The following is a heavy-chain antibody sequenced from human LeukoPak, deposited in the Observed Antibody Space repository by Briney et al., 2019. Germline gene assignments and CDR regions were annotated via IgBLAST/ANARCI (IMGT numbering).Heavy chain of an antibody. J-gene: IGHJ4*02. D-gene: IGHD3-10*01. CDR2: IYTSGST. V-gene: IGHV4-4*07. Sequence: SETLSLTCTVSGGSISSYYWSWIRQPAGKGLEWIGRIYTSGSTNYNPSLKSRVTMSVDMSKNQFSLELSSVTAADTAVYYCARDTYGSGSYTWIYWGQGTLVTVSS. CDR3: ARDTYGSGSYTWIY. CDR1: GGSISSYY.